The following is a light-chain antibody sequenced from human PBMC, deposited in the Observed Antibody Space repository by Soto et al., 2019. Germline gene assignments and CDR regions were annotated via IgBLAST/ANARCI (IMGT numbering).Light chain of an antibody. CDR3: SSHTPNITL. CDR2: EGN. CDR1: SGDVDSHY. J-gene: IGLJ2*01. V-gene: IGLV2-14*03. Sequence: QSVLTQPASVSGSPGQSITISCTGTSGDVDSHYVAWCQQHPNKAPKVLIYEGNNRPSGVSDRFSGSKSGNTASLTISGLQAEDEADYYCSSHTPNITLFGGGTKVTVL.